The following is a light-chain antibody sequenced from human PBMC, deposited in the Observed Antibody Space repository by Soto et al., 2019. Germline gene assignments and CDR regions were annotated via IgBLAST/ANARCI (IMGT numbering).Light chain of an antibody. Sequence: QSALSHPASVSGSPGQSITISCTGTSSDVGAYNFVSWYQHHPGRAPKLIIYEVTIRPSGVSNRFSGSKSGNTASLTISGLQAEDEAHYYCSSYTTSAPYVFGSGTKVTVL. V-gene: IGLV2-14*01. CDR1: SSDVGAYNF. CDR2: EVT. CDR3: SSYTTSAPYV. J-gene: IGLJ1*01.